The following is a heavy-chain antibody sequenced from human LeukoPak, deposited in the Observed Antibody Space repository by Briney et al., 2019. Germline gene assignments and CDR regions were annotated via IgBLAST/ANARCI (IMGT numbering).Heavy chain of an antibody. CDR1: GFTFSSYW. CDR3: ARETYSYGYNLSNEFDY. CDR2: INSDGSST. V-gene: IGHV3-74*01. D-gene: IGHD5-18*01. Sequence: GGSLRLSCAASGFTFSSYWMHWVRQAPGKGLVWVSRINSDGSSTSYADSVKGRFTISRDNAKNTLYLQTNSLRAEDTAVYYCARETYSYGYNLSNEFDYWGQGTLVTVSS. J-gene: IGHJ4*02.